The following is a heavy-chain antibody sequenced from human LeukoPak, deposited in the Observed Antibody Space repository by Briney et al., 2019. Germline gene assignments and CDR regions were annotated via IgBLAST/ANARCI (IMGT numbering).Heavy chain of an antibody. D-gene: IGHD2-2*02. Sequence: GKSLKISCKGSGYSFTSYWIGWVRQLPGKGLEFMGIIYPGDSDTRYSPSFQGQVSISADKSISTAYLQWSSLKASDTAMYYCAREIYCSSTSCYKGGNWFDPWGQGTLVTVSS. CDR3: AREIYCSSTSCYKGGNWFDP. V-gene: IGHV5-51*01. CDR1: GYSFTSYW. CDR2: IYPGDSDT. J-gene: IGHJ5*02.